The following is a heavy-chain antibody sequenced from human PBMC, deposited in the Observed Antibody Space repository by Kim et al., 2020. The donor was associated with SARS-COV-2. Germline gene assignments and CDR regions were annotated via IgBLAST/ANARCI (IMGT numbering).Heavy chain of an antibody. Sequence: GGSLRLSCAASGFTFSSYIMNWVRQAPGKGLEWVSYISSRSSTIYYADSVKGRFTISRDNAKNSLYLQMNSLRDEDTAVYYCARGGGSSWFLGYFDYWGQGPLVTVSS. CDR3: ARGGGSSWFLGYFDY. D-gene: IGHD6-13*01. CDR1: GFTFSSYI. V-gene: IGHV3-48*02. J-gene: IGHJ4*02. CDR2: ISSRSSTI.